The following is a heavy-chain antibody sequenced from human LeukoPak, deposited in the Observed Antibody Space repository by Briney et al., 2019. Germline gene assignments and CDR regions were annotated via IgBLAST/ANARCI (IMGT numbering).Heavy chain of an antibody. Sequence: GGSLRLSCAASGYRFSSYGMHWVRRAPGKGLEWVAVVSFDGRNQNYADSVKGRFTISKDNSKNMVYLQMNSLRAEDTAVYYCAKDLYDYADIFDYWGQGTLVTVSS. J-gene: IGHJ4*02. CDR3: AKDLYDYADIFDY. CDR2: VSFDGRNQ. D-gene: IGHD4-17*01. CDR1: GYRFSSYG. V-gene: IGHV3-30*18.